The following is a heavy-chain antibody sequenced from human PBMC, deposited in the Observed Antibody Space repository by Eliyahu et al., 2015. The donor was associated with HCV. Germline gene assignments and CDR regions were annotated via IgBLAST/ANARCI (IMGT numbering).Heavy chain of an antibody. CDR1: GGSISSYY. V-gene: IGHV4-59*01. CDR2: IHYSGST. J-gene: IGHJ5*02. D-gene: IGHD6-19*01. Sequence: QVQLQESGPGLVKPSETLSLTCIVSGGSISSYYWSWIRQPPGKGLGGIGFIHYSGSTNYNPSLKSRVTISVDMSRNQFSLKLNSVTAADTAVYYCASGGGGIAVAGTGGWFDPWGQGTLVTVSS. CDR3: ASGGGGIAVAGTGGWFDP.